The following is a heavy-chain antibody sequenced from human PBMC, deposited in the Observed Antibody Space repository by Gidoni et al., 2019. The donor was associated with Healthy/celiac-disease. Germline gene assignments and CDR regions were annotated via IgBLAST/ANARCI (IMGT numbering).Heavy chain of an antibody. CDR3: ARHGLSRGGDSSGYYYRMFNWDWFDP. J-gene: IGHJ5*02. CDR2: IYPGDSDT. D-gene: IGHD3-22*01. V-gene: IGHV5-51*01. Sequence: EVQLVQSGAEVTKPGESLKISCKGSGYSFTSYWIGWVRQMPGKGLEWMGIIYPGDSDTRYSPSFQGQVTISADKSSSTAYLQWSSLKASDTAMYYCARHGLSRGGDSSGYYYRMFNWDWFDPWGQGTLVTVSS. CDR1: GYSFTSYW.